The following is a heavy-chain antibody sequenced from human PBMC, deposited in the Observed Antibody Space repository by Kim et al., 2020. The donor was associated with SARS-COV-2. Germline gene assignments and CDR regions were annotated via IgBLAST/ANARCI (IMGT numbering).Heavy chain of an antibody. D-gene: IGHD3-10*01. CDR3: ASGITMVQGDQWGAFDI. J-gene: IGHJ3*02. Sequence: LKSRVTISVDTSKNQFSLKLSSVNAADTAVYYCASGITMVQGDQWGAFDIWGQGTMVTVSS. V-gene: IGHV4-30-2*05.